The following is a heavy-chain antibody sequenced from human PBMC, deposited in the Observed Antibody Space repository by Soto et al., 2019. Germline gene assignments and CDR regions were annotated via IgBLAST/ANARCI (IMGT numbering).Heavy chain of an antibody. D-gene: IGHD6-19*01. CDR2: IKEDGSEK. Sequence: GGSLRLSCAASGFSFSNYWMSWVRQAPGEGLEWVAYIKEDGSEKNYVDSVKGRFTISRDNAKNSLYLQMNSLKAEDTAMYYCARDNGWNYLVYWGQGALVTVSS. CDR3: ARDNGWNYLVY. J-gene: IGHJ4*02. CDR1: GFSFSNYW. V-gene: IGHV3-7*01.